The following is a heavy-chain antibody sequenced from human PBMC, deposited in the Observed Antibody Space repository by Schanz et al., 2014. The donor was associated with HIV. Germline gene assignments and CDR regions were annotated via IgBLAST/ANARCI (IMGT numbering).Heavy chain of an antibody. CDR1: GFTFSSYG. V-gene: IGHV3-30*18. Sequence: QVQLVESGGGVVQPGRSLRLSCAASGFTFSSYGFHWVRQAPGKGLEWVARISPDGDTQHYADSLKGRFTISRDNFKNTLDLQMDSLRPDDTAVYYCAKGYTSSSVFNLWGRGTLVTVSS. CDR3: AKGYTSSSVFNL. J-gene: IGHJ2*01. D-gene: IGHD6-6*01. CDR2: ISPDGDTQ.